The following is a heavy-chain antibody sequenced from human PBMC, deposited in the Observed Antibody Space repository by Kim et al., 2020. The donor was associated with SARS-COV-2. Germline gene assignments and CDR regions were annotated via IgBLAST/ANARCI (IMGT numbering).Heavy chain of an antibody. Sequence: GGSLRLSCAASGFTFSSYEMNWVRQAPGKGLEWLSYISSSGSTIYYADSVKGRFTISRDNAKSSLFLQMNSLRAEDTAVYYCARWNYYGMDVWGQGTTGT. D-gene: IGHD5-12*01. CDR1: GFTFSSYE. CDR2: ISSSGSTI. V-gene: IGHV3-48*03. J-gene: IGHJ6*02. CDR3: ARWNYYGMDV.